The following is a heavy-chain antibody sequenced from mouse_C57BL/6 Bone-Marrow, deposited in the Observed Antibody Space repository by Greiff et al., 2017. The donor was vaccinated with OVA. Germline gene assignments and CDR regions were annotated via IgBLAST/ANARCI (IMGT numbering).Heavy chain of an antibody. CDR2: ISSGGSNT. J-gene: IGHJ2*01. CDR1: GFTFSSYG. CDR3: ARQLGRRGLDY. Sequence: EVKLVESGGDLVKPGGSLKLSCAASGFTFSSYGMSWVRQTQDKRLEWVATISSGGSNTYYPDSVKGRFTISRDNAKNTLYLQMSSLKSEDTAMYYCARQLGRRGLDYWGQGTTLTVSS. V-gene: IGHV5-6*01. D-gene: IGHD4-1*01.